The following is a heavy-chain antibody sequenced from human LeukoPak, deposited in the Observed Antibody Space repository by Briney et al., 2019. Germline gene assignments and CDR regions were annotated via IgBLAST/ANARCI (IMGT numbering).Heavy chain of an antibody. J-gene: IGHJ4*02. CDR1: GGSFSGYY. CDR2: INHSGST. Sequence: SETLSLTCAVYGGSFSGYYWSWIRQPPGKGLEWIGEINHSGSTNYNPSLKSRVTISVDTSKNQFSLKLSSVTAADTAVYYCARGRALGYWGQGTLVTVSS. V-gene: IGHV4-34*01. CDR3: ARGRALGY.